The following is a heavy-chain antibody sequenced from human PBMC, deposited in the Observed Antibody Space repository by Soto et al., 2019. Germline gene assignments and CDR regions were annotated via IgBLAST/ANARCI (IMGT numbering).Heavy chain of an antibody. Sequence: GASVKVSCKASGYTFTSYYMHWVRQAPGQGLEWMGIINPSGGSTSYAQKFQGRVTMTRDTSTSTVYMELSSLRSEDTAVYYCARDRWGSSSWPYYYYYYGMDVWGQGTTVTVSS. CDR1: GYTFTSYY. J-gene: IGHJ6*02. CDR3: ARDRWGSSSWPYYYYYYGMDV. V-gene: IGHV1-46*01. D-gene: IGHD6-13*01. CDR2: INPSGGST.